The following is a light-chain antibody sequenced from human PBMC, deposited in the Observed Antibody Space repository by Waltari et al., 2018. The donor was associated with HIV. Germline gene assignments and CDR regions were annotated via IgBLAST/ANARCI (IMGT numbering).Light chain of an antibody. Sequence: DIQMTQSPSFVSASVGDRITITCRASQDIGSWLAWYQQKSGKAPSLLIYATSSFPRGVPARFSSGGSGTEFTLTISSLQPEDVAVYYCQQGHSFPPTFGGGTKVEIK. J-gene: IGKJ4*01. CDR2: ATS. CDR3: QQGHSFPPT. CDR1: QDIGSW. V-gene: IGKV1-12*01.